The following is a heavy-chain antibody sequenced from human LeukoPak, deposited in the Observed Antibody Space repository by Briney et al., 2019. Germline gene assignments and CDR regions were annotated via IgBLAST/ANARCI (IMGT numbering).Heavy chain of an antibody. CDR3: ARGGSLRYFDWSGMDV. J-gene: IGHJ6*02. CDR2: INPNSGGT. D-gene: IGHD3-9*01. V-gene: IGHV1-2*02. Sequence: ASVKVSCKASGYTFTGYYMHWVRQAPGQGLEWMGWINPNSGGTNYAQKFQGRVTMTRDTSISTAYMELSRLRSDDTAVYYCARGGSLRYFDWSGMDVWGQGTTVTASS. CDR1: GYTFTGYY.